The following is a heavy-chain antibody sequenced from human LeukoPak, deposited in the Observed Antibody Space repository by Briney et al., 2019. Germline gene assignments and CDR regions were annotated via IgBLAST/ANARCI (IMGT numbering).Heavy chain of an antibody. D-gene: IGHD5-24*01. CDR1: GGTFSSYA. J-gene: IGHJ6*03. CDR2: IIPIFGTA. Sequence: SVKVSCKASGGTFSSYAISWVRQAPGQGLEWMGGIIPIFGTANYAQKFQGRVTITADESTSTAYMELSSLRSEDTAVYYCAAPNGRDGYSHDYYYYYMDVWGKGTTVTVSS. V-gene: IGHV1-69*13. CDR3: AAPNGRDGYSHDYYYYYMDV.